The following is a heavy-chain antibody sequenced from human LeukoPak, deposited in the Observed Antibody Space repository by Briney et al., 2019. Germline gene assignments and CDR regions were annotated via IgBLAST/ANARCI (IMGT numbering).Heavy chain of an antibody. Sequence: PGRSLRLSCAASGFTFSSYAMHWVRQAPGKGLEWVAVISYDGSNTYYADSVKGRFTISRDNSKNTLYLQMNSLRAEDTAVYYCARDLTFYYDSSGYHFDYWGQGTLVTVSS. J-gene: IGHJ4*02. CDR2: ISYDGSNT. V-gene: IGHV3-30-3*01. CDR1: GFTFSSYA. D-gene: IGHD3-22*01. CDR3: ARDLTFYYDSSGYHFDY.